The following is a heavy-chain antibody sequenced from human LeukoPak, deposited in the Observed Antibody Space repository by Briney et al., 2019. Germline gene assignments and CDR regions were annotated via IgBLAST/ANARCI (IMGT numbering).Heavy chain of an antibody. V-gene: IGHV4-39*01. J-gene: IGHJ4*02. CDR2: IYYSGST. CDR3: ARHSRWLQCFDY. CDR1: GGSISSSSYY. Sequence: SETLSLTCTVPGGSISSSSYYWGWIRQPPGKGLEWIGSIYYSGSTYYNPSLKSRVTISVDTSKNQFSLKLSSVTAADTAVYYCARHSRWLQCFDYWGQGTLVTVSS. D-gene: IGHD5-24*01.